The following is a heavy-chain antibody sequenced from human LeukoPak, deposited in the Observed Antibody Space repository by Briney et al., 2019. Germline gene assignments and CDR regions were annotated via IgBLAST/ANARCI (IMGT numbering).Heavy chain of an antibody. CDR2: INHSGST. Sequence: SETLSLTCAVYGGSFSGYYWSWIRQPPGKGLEWIGEINHSGSTNYNPSLKSRVTISVDTSKNQFSLKLSSVTAADTAVYYCARAGLNGDVDYWGQGTLVTVTS. V-gene: IGHV4-34*01. CDR3: ARAGLNGDVDY. CDR1: GGSFSGYY. D-gene: IGHD4-17*01. J-gene: IGHJ4*02.